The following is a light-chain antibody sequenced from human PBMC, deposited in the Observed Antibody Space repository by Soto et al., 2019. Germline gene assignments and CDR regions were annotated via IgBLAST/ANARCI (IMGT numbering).Light chain of an antibody. CDR3: CSYAGSSTWV. CDR2: EAT. CDR1: SSDVGSYNL. J-gene: IGLJ3*02. Sequence: QSVLTQPVSVSGSPGQSITISCTGTSSDVGSYNLVSWYQQHPGKAPKLMIYEATKRPSGVSNRFSGSKSGNTASLTISGLQADDEADYHCCSYAGSSTWVFGGGTKVTVL. V-gene: IGLV2-23*01.